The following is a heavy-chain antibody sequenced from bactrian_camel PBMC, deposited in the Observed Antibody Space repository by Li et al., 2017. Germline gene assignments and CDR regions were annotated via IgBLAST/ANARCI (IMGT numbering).Heavy chain of an antibody. Sequence: DVQLVESGGGSVQAGGSLRLSRSGCLAWFRQTLGKEREGVATTDVDGSTNYADSVKGRFTISIDNAKNTLYLQMNSLRADDSAMYYCAAARTSGSWAWVPGYNYWGQGTQVTVS. CDR2: TDVDGST. D-gene: IGHD2*01. J-gene: IGHJ4*01. CDR3: AAARTSGSWAWVPGYNY. V-gene: IGHV3S67*01. CDR1: SGC.